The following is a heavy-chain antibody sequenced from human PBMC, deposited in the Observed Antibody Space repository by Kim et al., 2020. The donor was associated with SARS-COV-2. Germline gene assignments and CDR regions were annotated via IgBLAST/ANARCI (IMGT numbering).Heavy chain of an antibody. V-gene: IGHV4-39*07. CDR1: GVSISTNYHY. Sequence: SETLSLTCSVSGVSISTNYHYWGWVRQPPGKGLEWIGSVYNSGTTYYNPSLKSRVTISGDTSNNQSFLNMRFVTAADAAVYYCDCYVGSTPDYYFDYWG. CDR3: DCYVGSTPDYYFDY. J-gene: IGHJ4*01. D-gene: IGHD2-2*01. CDR2: VYNSGTT.